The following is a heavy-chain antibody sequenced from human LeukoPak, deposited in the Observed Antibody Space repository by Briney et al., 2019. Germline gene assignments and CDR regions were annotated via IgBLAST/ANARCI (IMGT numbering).Heavy chain of an antibody. J-gene: IGHJ4*02. D-gene: IGHD7-27*01. CDR1: GFTFSYYA. CDR3: AKVGSNWGYFDY. CDR2: ISGTGGST. Sequence: QSGGSLRLSCAASGFTFSYYAMSWVRQAPGKGLEWVSAISGTGGSTHCADSVKGRFTISRDNSKNTLYLQMNSLRAEDTAVYYCAKVGSNWGYFDYWGQGTLVTVSS. V-gene: IGHV3-23*01.